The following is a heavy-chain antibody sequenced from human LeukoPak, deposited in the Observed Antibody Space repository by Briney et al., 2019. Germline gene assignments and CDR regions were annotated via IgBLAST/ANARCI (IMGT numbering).Heavy chain of an antibody. J-gene: IGHJ4*02. CDR3: ARLSGASHRSFDY. V-gene: IGHV3-33*01. Sequence: GRSLRLSCAASGFTFRSYGMHWVRQAPGKGLEWVAVIWNDGSNKYYADSVKGRFTISRDNSKNTLFLQMNSPRAEDTAVYYCARLSGASHRSFDYWGQGTLVTVSS. CDR2: IWNDGSNK. CDR1: GFTFRSYG. D-gene: IGHD6-25*01.